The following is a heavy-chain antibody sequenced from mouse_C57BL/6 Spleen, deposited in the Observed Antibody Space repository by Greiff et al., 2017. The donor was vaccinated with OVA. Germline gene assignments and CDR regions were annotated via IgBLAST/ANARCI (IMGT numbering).Heavy chain of an antibody. CDR2: INPDSSTI. J-gene: IGHJ4*01. Sequence: AASGVDFSRYWMSWVRRAPGKGLEWIGEINPDSSTINYAPSLKDKFIISRDNAKNTLYLQMSKVRSEDTALYYCARAHGGYYGDYAMDYWGQGTSVTVSS. CDR1: GVDFSRYW. V-gene: IGHV4-1*01. CDR3: ARAHGGYYGDYAMDY. D-gene: IGHD2-3*01.